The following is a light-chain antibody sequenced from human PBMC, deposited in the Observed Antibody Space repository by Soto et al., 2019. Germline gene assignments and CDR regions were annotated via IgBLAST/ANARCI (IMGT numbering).Light chain of an antibody. J-gene: IGKJ4*01. CDR1: QSVSSY. CDR3: QQRSNWPRELT. V-gene: IGKV3-11*01. Sequence: EIVLTQSPATLSLSPGERATLSCRASQSVSSYLAWYQQKPGQAPRLLIYDASNRATGFPARFSGSGSGTDFTLTISSLEAEDFAVYYCQQRSNWPRELTFGGGTKVEIK. CDR2: DAS.